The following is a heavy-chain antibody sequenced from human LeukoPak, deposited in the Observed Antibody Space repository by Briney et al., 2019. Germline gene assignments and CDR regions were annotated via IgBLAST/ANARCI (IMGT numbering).Heavy chain of an antibody. CDR2: ISAYNGNT. J-gene: IGHJ3*02. CDR3: ARDPLLSSPYAFDI. V-gene: IGHV1-18*01. Sequence: ASVKVSCKVSGGIFSSSAINWVRQAPGQGLEWMGWISAYNGNTNYAQKLQGRVTMTTDTSTSTAYMELRSLRSDDTAVYYCARDPLLSSPYAFDIWGQGTMVTVSS. D-gene: IGHD2-8*01. CDR1: GGIFSSSA.